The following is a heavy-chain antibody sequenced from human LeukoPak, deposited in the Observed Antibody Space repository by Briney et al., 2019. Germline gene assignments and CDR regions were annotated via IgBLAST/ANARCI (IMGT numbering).Heavy chain of an antibody. V-gene: IGHV1-8*01. J-gene: IGHJ4*02. Sequence: ASVKDSCKASGYTFTSYDINWVRQATGQGLEWMGWMNPNSGNTGYAQKFQGRVTMTRNTSISTAYMELSSLRSEDTAVYYCAIVVVAPSWYFDYWGQGTLVTVSS. CDR2: MNPNSGNT. CDR1: GYTFTSYD. D-gene: IGHD2-15*01. CDR3: AIVVVAPSWYFDY.